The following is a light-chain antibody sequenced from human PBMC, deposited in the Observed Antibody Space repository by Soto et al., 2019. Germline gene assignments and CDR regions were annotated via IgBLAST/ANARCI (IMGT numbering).Light chain of an antibody. CDR2: AAS. J-gene: IGKJ3*01. CDR1: QSVSSSY. CDR3: QQYDSSPLT. V-gene: IGKV3-20*01. Sequence: EIVLTQSPGTLSLSPGERATLSCRASQSVSSSYLAWYQQKPGQAPRLLIYAASSRATGIPDRFSGSGSGIDFTLTISRLEPEDFAVYYCQQYDSSPLTFGPGTKVDIK.